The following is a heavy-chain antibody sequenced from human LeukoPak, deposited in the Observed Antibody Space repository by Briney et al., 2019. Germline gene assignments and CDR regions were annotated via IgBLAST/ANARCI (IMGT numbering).Heavy chain of an antibody. V-gene: IGHV3-21*01. J-gene: IGHJ4*02. D-gene: IGHD5-18*01. CDR2: ISSSSSYI. Sequence: GGSLRLSCAASGFTFSSYSMNWVRQAPGKGLEWVSSISSSSSYIYYADSVKGRFTISRDNAKNSLYLQMNSLRAEDTAVYYCASEGYSYGYNRDYWGQGTLVTVSS. CDR3: ASEGYSYGYNRDY. CDR1: GFTFSSYS.